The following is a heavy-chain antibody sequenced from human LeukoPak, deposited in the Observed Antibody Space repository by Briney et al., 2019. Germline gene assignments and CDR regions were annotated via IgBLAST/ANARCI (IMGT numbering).Heavy chain of an antibody. CDR2: IYYSGST. J-gene: IGHJ3*02. CDR3: ARGRFLDAFDI. CDR1: GGSISSYY. V-gene: IGHV4-59*01. D-gene: IGHD3-3*01. Sequence: SQTLSLTCTVSGGSISSYYWSWIRQPPGKGLEWIGYIYYSGSTKYKPSLKSRVTISVDTSKNQFSLKLSSVTAADTAVYYCARGRFLDAFDIWGQGTMVTVSS.